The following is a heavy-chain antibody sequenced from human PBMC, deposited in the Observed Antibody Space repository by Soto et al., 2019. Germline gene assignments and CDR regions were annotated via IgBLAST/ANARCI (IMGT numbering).Heavy chain of an antibody. Sequence: EVQLVESGGGLVQPGGSLRLSCAASGFTFSSYWMHWVRQAPGKGLVWVSRINSDGSSTSYADSVKGRFTISRDNAKNTLYLQMNSLRAEDTAVYYCARDFEQQLDESNFDYWGQGTLVTVSS. CDR1: GFTFSSYW. J-gene: IGHJ4*02. CDR2: INSDGSST. V-gene: IGHV3-74*01. D-gene: IGHD6-13*01. CDR3: ARDFEQQLDESNFDY.